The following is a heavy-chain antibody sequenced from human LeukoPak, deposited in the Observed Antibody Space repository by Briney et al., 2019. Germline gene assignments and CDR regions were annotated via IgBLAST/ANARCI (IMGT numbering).Heavy chain of an antibody. J-gene: IGHJ3*02. CDR2: IYYSGST. CDR1: GGSISSYY. D-gene: IGHD4-23*01. Sequence: SETLSLTCTVSGGSISSYYWSWVRQPPGKGLEWVGYIYYSGSTNYNPSLKTRVTISVATSKNQFSLKLSSVTAADTAVYYCARGEGLRWYGDAFDIWGQGTMVTVSS. CDR3: ARGEGLRWYGDAFDI. V-gene: IGHV4-59*01.